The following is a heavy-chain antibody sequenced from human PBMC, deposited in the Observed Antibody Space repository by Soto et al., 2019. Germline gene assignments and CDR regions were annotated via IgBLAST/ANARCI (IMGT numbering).Heavy chain of an antibody. CDR1: GCTFDDYA. Sequence: GGSLRLSCTASGCTFDDYALYWVWQAPGKGLEWVSGISWNSGSIGYEESVKGRFTISIDNAKNSLYLQMNSLRAEDTALYYCAKDFRLWGQGTLVTVSS. CDR2: ISWNSGSI. CDR3: AKDFRL. J-gene: IGHJ4*02. V-gene: IGHV3-9*01.